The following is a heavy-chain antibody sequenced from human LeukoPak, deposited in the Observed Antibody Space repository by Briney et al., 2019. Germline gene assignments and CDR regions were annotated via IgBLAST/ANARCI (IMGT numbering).Heavy chain of an antibody. CDR3: VKGGIQIWLLHY. CDR2: IGSNGGST. J-gene: IGHJ4*02. CDR1: GFTFSSYA. V-gene: IGHV3-64D*06. D-gene: IGHD5-18*01. Sequence: PGGSLRLSCSASGFTFSSYAVHWVRQAPGKGLEYVSTIGSNGGSTYYSDSVKDRFTISRDNFKSTLYLQMSSLSAEDTAVYYCVKGGIQIWLLHYWGQGTLVTVSS.